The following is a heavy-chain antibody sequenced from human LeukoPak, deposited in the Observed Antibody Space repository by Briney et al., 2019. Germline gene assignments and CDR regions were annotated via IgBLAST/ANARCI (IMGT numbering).Heavy chain of an antibody. CDR2: INPNSGGT. CDR3: ARGFGHSSSTIWVYYYYMDV. CDR1: GYTFTGYY. J-gene: IGHJ6*03. D-gene: IGHD6-6*01. V-gene: IGHV1-2*02. Sequence: GASVKVSCKASGYTFTGYYMHWVRQAPGQGLEWMGWINPNSGGTNYAQKFQDRVTMTRDTSISTAYMELSRLRSDDTAVYICARGFGHSSSTIWVYYYYMDVWGKGTTVTVSS.